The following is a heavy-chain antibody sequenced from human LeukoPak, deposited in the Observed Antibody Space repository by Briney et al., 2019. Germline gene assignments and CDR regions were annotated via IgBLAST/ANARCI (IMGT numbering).Heavy chain of an antibody. J-gene: IGHJ3*02. CDR2: IIPIFGTA. CDR3: ARVSRDRITYTGAFDI. Sequence: GASVKVSCKASGGTFSSYAISWVRQAPGQGLEWMGWIIPIFGTANYAQKFQGRVTITADESTSTAYMELSSLRSEDTAVYYCARVSRDRITYTGAFDIWGQGTMVTVSS. CDR1: GGTFSSYA. D-gene: IGHD1-14*01. V-gene: IGHV1-69*13.